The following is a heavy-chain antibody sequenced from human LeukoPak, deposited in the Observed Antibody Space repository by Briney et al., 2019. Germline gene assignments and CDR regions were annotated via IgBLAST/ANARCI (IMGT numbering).Heavy chain of an antibody. V-gene: IGHV3-21*01. Sequence: PGGSLRLSCAASGFTFSSYSMNWVRQAPGKGLGWVSSISSSSSYIYYADSVKGRFTISRDNAKNSLYLQMNSLRAEDTAVYYCARDFGSMVRGVIIAWGQGTLVTVSS. CDR3: ARDFGSMVRGVIIA. J-gene: IGHJ4*02. D-gene: IGHD3-10*01. CDR2: ISSSSSYI. CDR1: GFTFSSYS.